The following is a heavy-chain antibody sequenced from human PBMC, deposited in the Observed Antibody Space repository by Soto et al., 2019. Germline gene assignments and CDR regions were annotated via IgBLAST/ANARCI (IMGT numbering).Heavy chain of an antibody. CDR3: AHRSKSHGADYFDY. V-gene: IGHV2-5*02. CDR2: IYWDDDK. D-gene: IGHD1-26*01. CDR1: GFSLSISGES. Sequence: QITLKESGPTLVKPTQTLTLTCTFSGFSLSISGESVGWIRQPPGKALEWLALIYWDDDKRYRPSLKSRLTIXKXTXXNQVVLTVTNMDPVDTATYYCAHRSKSHGADYFDYWGQGTLVTVSS. J-gene: IGHJ4*02.